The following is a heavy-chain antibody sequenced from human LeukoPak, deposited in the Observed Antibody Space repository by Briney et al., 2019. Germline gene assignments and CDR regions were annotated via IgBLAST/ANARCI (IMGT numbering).Heavy chain of an antibody. Sequence: HTGRSLRLSCAASGFTFNNYAMSWVRQAPGKGLEWVSAISGSGGSTYYADSVKGRFTISRDNSKNTLYLQMNSLRAEDTAVYYCAKVRVTGNYYFDYWGQGTLVTVFS. V-gene: IGHV3-23*01. CDR1: GFTFNNYA. CDR3: AKVRVTGNYYFDY. CDR2: ISGSGGST. D-gene: IGHD2-21*02. J-gene: IGHJ4*02.